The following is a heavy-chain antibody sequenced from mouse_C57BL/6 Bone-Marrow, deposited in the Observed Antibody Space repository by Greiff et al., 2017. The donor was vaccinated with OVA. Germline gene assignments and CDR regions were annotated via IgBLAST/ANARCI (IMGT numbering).Heavy chain of an antibody. CDR2: INPSSGYT. CDR3: ARGPIITTVVGDY. Sequence: VQLQQSGAELARPGASVKMSCEASGYTFTSYTMHWVKQRPGQGLEWIGYINPSSGYTKYNQKFKDKATLTADKSSSTAYMQLSSLTSEDSAVYYCARGPIITTVVGDYWGQGTTLTVSS. D-gene: IGHD1-1*01. V-gene: IGHV1-4*01. CDR1: GYTFTSYT. J-gene: IGHJ2*01.